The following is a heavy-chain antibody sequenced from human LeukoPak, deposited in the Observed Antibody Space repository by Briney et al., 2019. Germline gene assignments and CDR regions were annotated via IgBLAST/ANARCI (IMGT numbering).Heavy chain of an antibody. CDR3: AESGYENQDAFDI. CDR2: INTNTGNP. D-gene: IGHD5-12*01. Sequence: ASVKVSCKAPGYTFTSYGISWVRQAPGQGLEWMGWINTNTGNPTYAQGFTGRFVFSLDTSVSTAYLQISSLKAEDTAVYYCAESGYENQDAFDIWGQGTMVTVSS. J-gene: IGHJ3*02. CDR1: GYTFTSYG. V-gene: IGHV7-4-1*02.